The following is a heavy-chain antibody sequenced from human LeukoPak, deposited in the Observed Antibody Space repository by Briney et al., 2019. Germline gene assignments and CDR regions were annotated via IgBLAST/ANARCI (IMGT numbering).Heavy chain of an antibody. CDR2: IYYSGST. V-gene: IGHV4-59*11. D-gene: IGHD3-10*01. CDR3: ARTYHYGSGSYFLFDF. CDR1: GDSINGHY. J-gene: IGHJ4*02. Sequence: SETLSLTCTVSGDSINGHYWSWIRQPPGTGLEWIGYIYYSGSTDYNPSLKSRVTISVDTSKNQFSLKLSSVTAADTAVYYCARTYHYGSGSYFLFDFWGQGTLVTVSS.